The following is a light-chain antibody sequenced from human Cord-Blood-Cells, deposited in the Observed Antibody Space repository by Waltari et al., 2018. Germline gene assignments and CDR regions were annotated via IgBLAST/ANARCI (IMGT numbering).Light chain of an antibody. CDR2: DVS. CDR3: SSYTSSSVV. Sequence: QSALTQPASVSGSPGQSITISCTGTSSDVGGYNYVSWYQQHPGKAPILRIYDVSNPPSGVSNRFSGSKSGNTASLTISGLHAEDEADYYCSSYTSSSVVFGGGTKLTVL. V-gene: IGLV2-14*01. J-gene: IGLJ2*01. CDR1: SSDVGGYNY.